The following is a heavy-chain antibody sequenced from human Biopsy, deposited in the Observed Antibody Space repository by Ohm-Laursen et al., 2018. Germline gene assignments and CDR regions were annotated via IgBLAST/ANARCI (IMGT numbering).Heavy chain of an antibody. Sequence: SSVKVSCKAPGDTFSNFGVHWVRQAPGQGLEWLGGNIPILGTRNYAQKFQDRVTVAADTSTSTATMELRSLRSDDTAVYYCATKLTGYFHHWGQGTLVIVSS. V-gene: IGHV1-69*06. D-gene: IGHD3-9*01. J-gene: IGHJ1*01. CDR2: NIPILGTR. CDR3: ATKLTGYFHH. CDR1: GDTFSNFG.